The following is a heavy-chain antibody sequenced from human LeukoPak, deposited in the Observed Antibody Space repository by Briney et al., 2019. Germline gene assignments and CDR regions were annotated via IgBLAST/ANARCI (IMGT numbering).Heavy chain of an antibody. V-gene: IGHV4-39*01. CDR2: IYYTGST. D-gene: IGHD3-10*01. Sequence: SETLSLTCTVSGGSINTSHYFWGWIRQPPGKGLEWIGSIYYTGSTYYNPSLKSRVTISVDTSKNQFSLRLSSVTAADTAVYYCVRRGMVGFDYWYFDLWGRGTLVTVSS. CDR3: VRRGMVGFDYWYFDL. CDR1: GGSINTSHYF. J-gene: IGHJ2*01.